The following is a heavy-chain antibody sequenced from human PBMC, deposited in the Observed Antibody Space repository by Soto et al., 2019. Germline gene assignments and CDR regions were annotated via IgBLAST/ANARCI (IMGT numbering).Heavy chain of an antibody. V-gene: IGHV4-59*01. J-gene: IGHJ6*02. CDR3: ARDLWGYCGTDCYPLDV. Sequence: WETLSLTCTGSGGSISGLYYSWIRPPPGKGLEWIGYMYNTGSTVYNPSFKSRVTISVDTSKNQFSLKLNSVTAADTAVYYCARDLWGYCGTDCYPLDVWGQGTTVT. CDR2: MYNTGST. D-gene: IGHD2-21*02. CDR1: GGSISGLY.